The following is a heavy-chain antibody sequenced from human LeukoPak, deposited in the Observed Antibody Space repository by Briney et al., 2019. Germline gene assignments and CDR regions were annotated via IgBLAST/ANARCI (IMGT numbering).Heavy chain of an antibody. D-gene: IGHD3-22*01. CDR1: GGTFSSYA. Sequence: ASVKVSCKASGGTFSSYAISWVRQAPGQGLEWMGGIIPIFGTANYAQKFQGRVTITADESTSTAYMELSSLRSEDTAVYYCARGHDSSGCYYVGDAFDIWGQGTMVTVSS. J-gene: IGHJ3*02. CDR2: IIPIFGTA. CDR3: ARGHDSSGCYYVGDAFDI. V-gene: IGHV1-69*13.